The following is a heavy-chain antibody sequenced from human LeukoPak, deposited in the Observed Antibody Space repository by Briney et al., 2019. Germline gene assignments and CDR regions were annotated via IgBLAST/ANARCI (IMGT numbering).Heavy chain of an antibody. Sequence: GASVKVSCKASGGTFSSYAISWVRQAPGQGLEWMGGIIPIFGTANYAQKFQGRVTITTGESTSTAYMELSSLRSEDTAVYYCARGLSSSSSYYFDYWGQGTLVTVSS. D-gene: IGHD6-6*01. J-gene: IGHJ4*02. CDR3: ARGLSSSSSYYFDY. CDR1: GGTFSSYA. CDR2: IIPIFGTA. V-gene: IGHV1-69*05.